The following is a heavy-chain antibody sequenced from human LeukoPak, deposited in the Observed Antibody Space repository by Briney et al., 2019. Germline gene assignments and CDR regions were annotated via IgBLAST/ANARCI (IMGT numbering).Heavy chain of an antibody. Sequence: GASVKVSCKASGYTFTSYGISWVRQAPGQGLEWMGWISAYDGNTNYAQNLQGRVTMTTHTSTSTAYIELRGLRSDDTAGYYCARGGERGRGLGRKIDYWGQGSLVTVSS. V-gene: IGHV1-18*04. CDR3: ARGGERGRGLGRKIDY. CDR1: GYTFTSYG. CDR2: ISAYDGNT. D-gene: IGHD1-26*01. J-gene: IGHJ4*02.